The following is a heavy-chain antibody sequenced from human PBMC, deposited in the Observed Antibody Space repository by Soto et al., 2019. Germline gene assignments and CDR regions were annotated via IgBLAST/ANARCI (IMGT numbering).Heavy chain of an antibody. V-gene: IGHV4-59*08. CDR2: IYYSGST. CDR1: GGSIRSYY. D-gene: IGHD3-16*01. J-gene: IGHJ3*01. CDR3: ARRWGDAFDF. Sequence: QVQLQESGPGLVKPSETLSLTCTVSGGSIRSYYCSWIRQPPGKGLEWIGYIYYSGSTNYNPSLKSRVNIAVGTSKNQFSLKLSSVTAADTALYYCARRWGDAFDFWGQGTRVTVSS.